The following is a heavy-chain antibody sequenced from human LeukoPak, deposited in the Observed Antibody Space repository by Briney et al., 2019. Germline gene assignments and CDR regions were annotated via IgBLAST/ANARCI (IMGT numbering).Heavy chain of an antibody. CDR3: ARGRTGSYYYGSGSYYNVPGMDV. D-gene: IGHD3-10*01. Sequence: SETLSLTCAVYGGSFSGYYWSWIRQPPGKGLEWIGEINHSGSTNYNPSLQSRVTISVDTSKNRFSLKLSSVTAADTAVYYCARGRTGSYYYGSGSYYNVPGMDVWGQGTTVTVSS. CDR1: GGSFSGYY. V-gene: IGHV4-34*01. J-gene: IGHJ6*02. CDR2: INHSGST.